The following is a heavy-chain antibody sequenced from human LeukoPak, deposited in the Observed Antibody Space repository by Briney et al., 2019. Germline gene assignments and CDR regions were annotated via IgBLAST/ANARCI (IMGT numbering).Heavy chain of an antibody. V-gene: IGHV3-7*05. CDR3: ARDPYSVSYGAFDI. CDR2: INQDGSDT. D-gene: IGHD1-26*01. Sequence: GGSLRLSCTASTFTLSTSWMTWVRQAPGRGLEWVANINQDGSDTQYVDSVKGRFTISRDIAKNSVHLQMNSLRVEDTAMYYCARDPYSVSYGAFDIWGQRTMVTVSS. J-gene: IGHJ3*02. CDR1: TFTLSTSW.